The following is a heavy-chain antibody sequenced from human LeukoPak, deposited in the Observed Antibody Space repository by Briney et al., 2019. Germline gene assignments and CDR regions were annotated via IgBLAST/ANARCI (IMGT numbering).Heavy chain of an antibody. Sequence: GGSLRLSRAASGFTFSSYAMSWVRQAPGKGLEWVSAISGSGGSTYYADSVKGRFTISRDNSKNTLYLQINSLRAEDTAVYYCAKGEDQDWNYHYFYYGMDVWGQGTTVTVSS. CDR3: AKGEDQDWNYHYFYYGMDV. CDR2: ISGSGGST. J-gene: IGHJ6*02. D-gene: IGHD1-7*01. V-gene: IGHV3-23*01. CDR1: GFTFSSYA.